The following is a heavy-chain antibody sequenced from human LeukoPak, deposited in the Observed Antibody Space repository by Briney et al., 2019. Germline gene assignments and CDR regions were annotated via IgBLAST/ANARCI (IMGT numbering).Heavy chain of an antibody. J-gene: IGHJ6*03. CDR3: AREVADYGGYYYYHYMDV. CDR1: GGSFSGYY. Sequence: KPSETLSLTCAVYGGSFSGYYWSWIRQPAGKGLEWIGRIYTSGSNNYNPSLNSRVTMSVATSKNQFSLKLSSVTAADTAMYYCAREVADYGGYYYYHYMDVWGKGTTVTISS. V-gene: IGHV4-4*07. D-gene: IGHD4-23*01. CDR2: IYTSGSN.